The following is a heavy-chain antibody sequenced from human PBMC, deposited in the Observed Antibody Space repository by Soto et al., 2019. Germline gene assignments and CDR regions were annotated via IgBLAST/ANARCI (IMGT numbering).Heavy chain of an antibody. V-gene: IGHV1-24*01. J-gene: IGHJ4*02. CDR2: FDPEDGET. CDR1: GDTLTELS. Sequence: ASVKVSCKVSGDTLTELSMHWVRQAPGKGLEWMGGFDPEDGETIYAQRFQGRVTMTEDASTDTAYMELRSLTSDDTAVYYCARDCGTAVTTHYLDFWGQGSLVTVSS. D-gene: IGHD4-17*01. CDR3: ARDCGTAVTTHYLDF.